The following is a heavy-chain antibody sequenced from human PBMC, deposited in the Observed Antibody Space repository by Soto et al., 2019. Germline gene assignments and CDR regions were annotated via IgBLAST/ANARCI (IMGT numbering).Heavy chain of an antibody. Sequence: QITLKESGPPLVKPTQTLTLTCTFSGFSLSTSGVGVGWIRQPPGKALEWLALIYWDDDKRYSPSLKSRLTITKDTSKNQVVLTMTNMDPVDTATYYCAHQNARWGDYLPYYYYYYMDVWGKGTTVTVSS. CDR1: GFSLSTSGVG. J-gene: IGHJ6*03. D-gene: IGHD4-17*01. CDR3: AHQNARWGDYLPYYYYYYMDV. V-gene: IGHV2-5*02. CDR2: IYWDDDK.